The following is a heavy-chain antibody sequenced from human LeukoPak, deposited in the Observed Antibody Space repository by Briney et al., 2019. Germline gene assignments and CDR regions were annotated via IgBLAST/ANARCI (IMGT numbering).Heavy chain of an antibody. CDR2: INPNSGGR. V-gene: IGHV1-2*02. Sequence: ASVKVSCKASGYTFTDYYIHWVRQAPGQRLEWMGWINPNSGGRSYAQKFQGRVTMTRDTSISTTYLDLSRLRSDDTAVYYCARGGGGCSSASCSWTDYFYYMDVWGTGTTVTVSS. D-gene: IGHD2-2*01. CDR1: GYTFTDYY. CDR3: ARGGGGCSSASCSWTDYFYYMDV. J-gene: IGHJ6*03.